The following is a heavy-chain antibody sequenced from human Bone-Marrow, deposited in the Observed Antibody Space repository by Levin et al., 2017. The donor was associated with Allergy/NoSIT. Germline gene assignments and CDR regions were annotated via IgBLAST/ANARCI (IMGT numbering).Heavy chain of an antibody. CDR2: IDHTGEA. V-gene: IGHV4-34*01. Sequence: SETLSLTCTVSGASLSDSHWTWIRQSPGKGLEWIGEIDHTGEADYKSSLRGRLTISIDTSKSQFSLTLTSVTAADTAVYYCAREMGSFDYWGQGTLVTVSS. D-gene: IGHD2-8*01. CDR3: AREMGSFDY. J-gene: IGHJ4*02. CDR1: GASLSDSH.